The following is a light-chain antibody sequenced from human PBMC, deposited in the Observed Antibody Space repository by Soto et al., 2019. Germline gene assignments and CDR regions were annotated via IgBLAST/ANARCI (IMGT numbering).Light chain of an antibody. V-gene: IGLV2-23*01. Sequence: QSALTQPASVSGAPGQSITISCTGTSSDVGGYNFVSWYQHHPGETPKVIIYEGTKRPSGVSNRFSGAKSGNTASLRVSGLQVEDEAAYYCCSYARATWVFGGGTKVTVL. CDR3: CSYARATWV. CDR2: EGT. CDR1: SSDVGGYNF. J-gene: IGLJ3*02.